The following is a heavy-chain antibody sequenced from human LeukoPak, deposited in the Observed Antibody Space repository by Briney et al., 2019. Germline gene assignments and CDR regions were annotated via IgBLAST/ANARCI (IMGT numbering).Heavy chain of an antibody. CDR3: ARGVRYFDWLVVVEFGMDV. Sequence: ASVKVSCKASGYTFTSYYMHWVRQAPGQGLEWMGTINPSGGSTSCAQKFQGRVTMTRDTSTSTVYMELSSLRSEDTAVYYCARGVRYFDWLVVVEFGMDVWGKGTTVTVSS. CDR1: GYTFTSYY. CDR2: INPSGGST. J-gene: IGHJ6*04. V-gene: IGHV1-46*01. D-gene: IGHD3-9*01.